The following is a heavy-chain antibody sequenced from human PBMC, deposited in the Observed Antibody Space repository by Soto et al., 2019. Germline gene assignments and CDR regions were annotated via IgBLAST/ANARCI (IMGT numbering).Heavy chain of an antibody. CDR1: GGSFSGYY. D-gene: IGHD7-27*01. CDR2: INHSGST. V-gene: IGHV4-34*01. J-gene: IGHJ3*02. Sequence: SETLSLTCAVYGGSFSGYYWSWIRQPPGKGLEWIGEINHSGSTNYNPSLKSRVTISVDTSKNQFSLKLSSVTAADTAVYYCASPPTGVSDAFDIWGQGTMVTVSS. CDR3: ASPPTGVSDAFDI.